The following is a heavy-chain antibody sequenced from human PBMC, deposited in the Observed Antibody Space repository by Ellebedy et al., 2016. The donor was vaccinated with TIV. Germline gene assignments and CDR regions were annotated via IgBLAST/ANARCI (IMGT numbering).Heavy chain of an antibody. CDR3: ATYRDFGDYVSDF. D-gene: IGHD4-17*01. Sequence: GESLKISCSASGFSFSSHAMHWVRQAPGKGLQYVAVITGNGISTYYADSVKGRFTISRDNSKNTLYLQMSSLRGEDTAVYYCATYRDFGDYVSDFWGQGTLVTVSS. J-gene: IGHJ4*02. CDR2: ITGNGIST. CDR1: GFSFSSHA. V-gene: IGHV3-64D*06.